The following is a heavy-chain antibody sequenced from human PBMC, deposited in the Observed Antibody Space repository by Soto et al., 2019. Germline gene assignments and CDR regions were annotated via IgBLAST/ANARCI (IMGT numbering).Heavy chain of an antibody. V-gene: IGHV4-30-2*05. Sequence: PSETLSLTCAVSGGSISSGGYSWSWIRQPPGKGLEWIGYIYHSGSTYYNPSLKSRLTMSRDASQNQFSLKLNSLTDADTAVYFCARVPSPFDYYYAMDVWGQGTTVTVSS. D-gene: IGHD3-16*01. CDR1: GGSISSGGYS. CDR2: IYHSGST. CDR3: ARVPSPFDYYYAMDV. J-gene: IGHJ6*02.